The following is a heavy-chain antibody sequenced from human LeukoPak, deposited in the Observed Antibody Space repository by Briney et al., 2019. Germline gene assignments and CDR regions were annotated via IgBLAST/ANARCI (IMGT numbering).Heavy chain of an antibody. CDR2: ISSSSSYI. D-gene: IGHD5-12*01. CDR1: GFTFSSYS. V-gene: IGHV3-21*01. J-gene: IGHJ6*02. Sequence: GGSLRLSCAASGFTFSSYSMNWVRQAPGKGLEWVSSISSSSSYIYYADSVKGRFIISRDNAKNSLYLQMNSLRAEDTAVYYCARSLRGYSGYDYGMDVWGQGTTVTVSS. CDR3: ARSLRGYSGYDYGMDV.